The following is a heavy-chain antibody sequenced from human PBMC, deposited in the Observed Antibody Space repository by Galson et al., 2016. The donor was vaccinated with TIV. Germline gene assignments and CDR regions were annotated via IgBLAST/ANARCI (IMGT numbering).Heavy chain of an antibody. V-gene: IGHV2-5*02. CDR2: IYGDDDK. CDR3: AHRRLDFSRLPYHWIDP. Sequence: PALVTPTQTLTLTCTFSGFSLPTNKVAVGWVRQPPGKTLEWLAIIYGDDDKRYSPSLRSRITITKDTSKNQVVLTMTNMGPVDTATYFCAHRRLDFSRLPYHWIDPWGQGMLVTVSS. D-gene: IGHD2-2*01. CDR1: GFSLPTNKVA. J-gene: IGHJ5*02.